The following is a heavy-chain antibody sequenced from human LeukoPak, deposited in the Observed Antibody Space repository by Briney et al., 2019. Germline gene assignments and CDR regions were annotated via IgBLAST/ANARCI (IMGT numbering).Heavy chain of an antibody. CDR2: IYYSGST. CDR1: GGSISSYY. Sequence: SETLSLTCTVSGGSISSYYWSWIRQPPGKGLEWIGYIYYSGSTNYNPSLKSRVTISVDTSKNQFSLKLSSVTAADTAVYYCARIADSSGGYYYYYMDVWGKGTTVTVSS. D-gene: IGHD6-19*01. J-gene: IGHJ6*03. CDR3: ARIADSSGGYYYYYMDV. V-gene: IGHV4-59*01.